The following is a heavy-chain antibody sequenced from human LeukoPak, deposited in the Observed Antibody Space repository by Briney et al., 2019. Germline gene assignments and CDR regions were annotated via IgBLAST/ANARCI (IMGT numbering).Heavy chain of an antibody. Sequence: GSLRLSCAASGFTFSSYAMSWVRQAPGKGLEWVSAISGSGGSTYYADSVKGRFTISRDNSKNTLYLQMNSLRAEDTAVYYCAKGKNYYDSSGYCDYWGQGTLATVSS. J-gene: IGHJ4*02. CDR1: GFTFSSYA. CDR3: AKGKNYYDSSGYCDY. D-gene: IGHD3-22*01. V-gene: IGHV3-23*01. CDR2: ISGSGGST.